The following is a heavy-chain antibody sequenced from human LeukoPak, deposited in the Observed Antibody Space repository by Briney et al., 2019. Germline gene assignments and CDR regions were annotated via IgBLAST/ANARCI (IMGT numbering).Heavy chain of an antibody. CDR3: ARIFCSSTSCYYFDR. CDR2: INVNSGGT. CDR1: GYTFTGYY. D-gene: IGHD2-2*01. V-gene: IGHV1-2*02. J-gene: IGHJ4*02. Sequence: ASVKVACKASGYTFTGYYMHWVRQAPGQGLEWMGWINVNSGGTNYAQKSRGRVTMTRDTSISTAHMELSRLRSDDTAVYYCARIFCSSTSCYYFDRWGQGTLVTVSS.